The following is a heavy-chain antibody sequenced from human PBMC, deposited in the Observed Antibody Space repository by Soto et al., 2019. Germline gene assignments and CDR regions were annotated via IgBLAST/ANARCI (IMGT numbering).Heavy chain of an antibody. D-gene: IGHD3-16*01. J-gene: IGHJ4*02. Sequence: EVQLVESGGGLVKPAGSLRLSCAASGFTFSSYSMNWVRQAPGKGLEWVSSISSSSSYIYYADSENGRFTISRDNAKNSLYRQMNSLRAEDTAVYYCARSRILRLRLGEFSGWGQGTLVTVSS. CDR2: ISSSSSYI. V-gene: IGHV3-21*01. CDR3: ARSRILRLRLGEFSG. CDR1: GFTFSSYS.